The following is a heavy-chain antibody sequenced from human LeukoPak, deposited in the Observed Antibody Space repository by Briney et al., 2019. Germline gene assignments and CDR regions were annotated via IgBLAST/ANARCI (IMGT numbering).Heavy chain of an antibody. Sequence: PSETLSLTCAVSGGSFSGYYWTWIRQPPGKGPEWIGEINHSGSANYSPSLSSRVTISLDMSENQFSLKLTSVTAADTAVYYCARGQGTVTTHWGQGTLVTVSS. J-gene: IGHJ4*02. CDR3: ARGQGTVTTH. CDR2: INHSGSA. V-gene: IGHV4-34*01. D-gene: IGHD4-17*01. CDR1: GGSFSGYY.